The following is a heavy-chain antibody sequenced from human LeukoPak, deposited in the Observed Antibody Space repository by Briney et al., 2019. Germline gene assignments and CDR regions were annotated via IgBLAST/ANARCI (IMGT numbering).Heavy chain of an antibody. CDR1: GYTFISYG. CDR2: ISPYNGNT. V-gene: IGHV1-18*01. CDR3: ATLRGRGAFDI. J-gene: IGHJ3*02. D-gene: IGHD3-16*01. Sequence: ASVKVPCKASGYTFISYGISWVRQAPGQGHEWMGWISPYNGNTNDAQKLQGRVTMTTDTSTSTAYMELRSLRSDDTAVYYCATLRGRGAFDIWGQGTMVTVSS.